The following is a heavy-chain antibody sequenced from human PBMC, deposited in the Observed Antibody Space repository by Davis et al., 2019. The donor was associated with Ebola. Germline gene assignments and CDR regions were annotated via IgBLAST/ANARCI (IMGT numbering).Heavy chain of an antibody. Sequence: AASVKVSCKASGYTFTSYYMHWVRQAPGQGLEWMGRIIPILGIANYAQKFQGRVTITADKSTSTAYMELSSLRSEDTAVYYCARDLGAPYCSGGSCYPKNDYWGQGTLVTVSS. V-gene: IGHV1-69*04. J-gene: IGHJ4*02. D-gene: IGHD2-15*01. CDR2: IIPILGIA. CDR1: GYTFTSYY. CDR3: ARDLGAPYCSGGSCYPKNDY.